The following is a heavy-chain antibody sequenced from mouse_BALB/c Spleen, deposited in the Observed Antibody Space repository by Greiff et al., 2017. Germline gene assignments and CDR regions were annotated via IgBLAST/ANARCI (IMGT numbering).Heavy chain of an antibody. CDR1: GYTFTSYW. Sequence: VQLKESGTVLARPGASVKMSCKASGYTFTSYWMHWVKQRPGQGLEWIGAIYPGNSDTSYNQKFKGKAKLTAVTSTSTAYMQLSSLTSEDSAVYFCARSGDYDGAMDYWGQGTSVTVSS. J-gene: IGHJ4*01. CDR3: ARSGDYDGAMDY. V-gene: IGHV1-5*01. CDR2: IYPGNSDT. D-gene: IGHD2-4*01.